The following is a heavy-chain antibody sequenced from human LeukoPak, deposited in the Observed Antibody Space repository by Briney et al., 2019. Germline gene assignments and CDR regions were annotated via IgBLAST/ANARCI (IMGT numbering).Heavy chain of an antibody. CDR2: INWNGGST. J-gene: IGHJ4*02. CDR3: ARTPTPSIAVAGTDY. CDR1: GFTFDDYG. Sequence: GGSLRLSCAASGFTFDDYGMSWVRQAPGKGLEWVSGINWNGGSTGYADSVKGRFTISRDNAKNSLYLQMNSLRAEDTALYYCARTPTPSIAVAGTDYWGQGTLVTVSS. D-gene: IGHD6-19*01. V-gene: IGHV3-20*04.